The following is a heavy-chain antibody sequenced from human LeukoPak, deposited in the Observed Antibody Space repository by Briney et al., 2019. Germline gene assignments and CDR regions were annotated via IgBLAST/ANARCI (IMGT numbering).Heavy chain of an antibody. J-gene: IGHJ4*02. Sequence: GGSLRLSCAASGFTFSSYSMNWVRQAPGKGLEWVSSISSSSSYIYYADSVKGRFTISRDNAKNSLYLQMNSLRAEDTAVYYCAGSYYDFWGGYSFDYWGQGTPVTVSS. D-gene: IGHD3-3*01. V-gene: IGHV3-21*01. CDR1: GFTFSSYS. CDR3: AGSYYDFWGGYSFDY. CDR2: ISSSSSYI.